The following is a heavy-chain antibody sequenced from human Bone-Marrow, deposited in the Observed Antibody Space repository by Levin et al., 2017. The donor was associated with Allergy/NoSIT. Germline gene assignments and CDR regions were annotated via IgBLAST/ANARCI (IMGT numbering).Heavy chain of an antibody. CDR1: GYTFSSYF. V-gene: IGHV1-46*01. CDR3: AREVNIYYFDY. Sequence: GESLKISCKASGYTFSSYFMHWVRQAPGQGLEWMGIINPSGGTTNYAQKFQGRITMTRDTSTSTVYMELSSLRSEDTAVYYCAREVNIYYFDYWGQGSLVTVSS. CDR2: INPSGGTT. J-gene: IGHJ4*02. D-gene: IGHD2/OR15-2a*01.